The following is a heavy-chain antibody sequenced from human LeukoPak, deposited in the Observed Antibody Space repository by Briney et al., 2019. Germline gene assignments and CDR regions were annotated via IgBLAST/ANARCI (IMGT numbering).Heavy chain of an antibody. V-gene: IGHV1-18*01. CDR2: ISAYNGNT. Sequence: ASVKVSCKASGYTFTSYGISWVRQAPGQGLEWMGWISAYNGNTNYAQELQGRVTMTTDTSTSTAYMELRSLRSDDTAVYYCARGRESSGIAAAGTLVDYWGQGTLVTVSS. CDR1: GYTFTSYG. J-gene: IGHJ4*02. CDR3: ARGRESSGIAAAGTLVDY. D-gene: IGHD6-13*01.